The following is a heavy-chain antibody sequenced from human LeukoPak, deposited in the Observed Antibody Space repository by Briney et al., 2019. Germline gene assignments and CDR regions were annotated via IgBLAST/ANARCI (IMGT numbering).Heavy chain of an antibody. D-gene: IGHD3-3*02. Sequence: PGGSLRLSCTASGFTFRKYWLHWVRQAPGKGLVWVSRINPDDGSTSYADSVKGRFTISRDSAKSTLYLQMNSLRAEDTAVYYCASRAHFWSGPGGWGQGTLVTVSS. CDR2: INPDDGST. J-gene: IGHJ4*02. CDR3: ASRAHFWSGPGG. V-gene: IGHV3-74*01. CDR1: GFTFRKYW.